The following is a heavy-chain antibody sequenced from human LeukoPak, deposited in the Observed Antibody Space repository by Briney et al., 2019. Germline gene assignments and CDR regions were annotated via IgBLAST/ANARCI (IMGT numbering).Heavy chain of an antibody. V-gene: IGHV4-39*07. CDR3: AIRTITAAGTGFDY. CDR1: GGSISSSSYY. CDR2: IYYSGST. Sequence: SETLSLTCTVSGGSISSSSYYWGWIRQPPGKGLEWIASIYYSGSTYYNPSLKSRVTISLDTSKNQFSLKLSSVTAADTAVYYCAIRTITAAGTGFDYWGQGTLVTVSS. D-gene: IGHD6-13*01. J-gene: IGHJ4*02.